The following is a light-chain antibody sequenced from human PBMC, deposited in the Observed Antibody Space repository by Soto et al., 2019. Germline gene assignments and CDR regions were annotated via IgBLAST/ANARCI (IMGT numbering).Light chain of an antibody. CDR3: QQYNDWPLT. CDR2: GTS. V-gene: IGKV3-15*01. J-gene: IGKJ4*01. CDR1: QSIGRN. Sequence: EAVMTQSPATLSVSPGERATLSCRASQSIGRNLAWYQQKPGQAPRLRIYGTSARATGIPARFSGSGSGTEFTLTIDSLQSEDFAVYYCQQYNDWPLTVGGGTKVEIK.